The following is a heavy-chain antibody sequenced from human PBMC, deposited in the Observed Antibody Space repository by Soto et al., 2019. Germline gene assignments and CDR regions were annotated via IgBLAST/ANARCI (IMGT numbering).Heavy chain of an antibody. V-gene: IGHV4-59*01. J-gene: IGHJ6*02. D-gene: IGHD3-10*01. Sequence: SETLSLTCTVSGGSISSYYWSWIRQTPVKGLEWIGYIYYSGSTNYNPSLKSRVTISVDTSKNQFSLKLSSVTAADTAVYYCARGSDGPGSFPSYGMDVWGQGTTVTVSS. CDR3: ARGSDGPGSFPSYGMDV. CDR1: GGSISSYY. CDR2: IYYSGST.